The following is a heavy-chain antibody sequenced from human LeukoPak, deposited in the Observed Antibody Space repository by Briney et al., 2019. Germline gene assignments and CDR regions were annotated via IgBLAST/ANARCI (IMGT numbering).Heavy chain of an antibody. J-gene: IGHJ4*02. Sequence: KSSETLSLTCTVSGDSVTDYYWSWIRQSPGKGLEWIGYIYYTGTSYNPSLKSRVTISADTSKNQFSLKLISVTAADTAVYYCASRKLGNDYWGQGTLVTVSS. CDR1: GDSVTDYY. V-gene: IGHV4-59*02. CDR3: ASRKLGNDY. D-gene: IGHD7-27*01. CDR2: IYYTGT.